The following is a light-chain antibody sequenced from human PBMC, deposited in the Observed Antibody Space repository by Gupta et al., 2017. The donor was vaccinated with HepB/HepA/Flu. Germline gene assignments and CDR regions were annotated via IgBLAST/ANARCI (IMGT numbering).Light chain of an antibody. J-gene: IGLJ2*01. V-gene: IGLV1-44*01. CDR3: AAWDTSINVVV. Sequence: SLLTQSTSVSGTPGQRFTISCSGSSSNVGRNNVNWYQQLPGPAPKLLIYYNGERHSGVPARISGSKYGTTASLASSGLQAEDEADYYCAAWDTSINVVVFGGGTKLTVL. CDR2: YNG. CDR1: SSNVGRNN.